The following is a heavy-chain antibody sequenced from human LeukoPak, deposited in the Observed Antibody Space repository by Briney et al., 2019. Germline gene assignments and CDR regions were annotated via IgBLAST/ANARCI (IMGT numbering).Heavy chain of an antibody. CDR2: LYSGGST. CDR1: GFTVSSNY. Sequence: PGGSLRLSCAVSGFTVSSNYMSWVRQAPGKGLECVSVLYSGGSTWYADSVKGRFTISRDNSKSSLYLQMNSLRIEDTALYFCAKDRLPGGLAVAGTDDGMDVWGQGTTVTVSS. D-gene: IGHD6-19*01. CDR3: AKDRLPGGLAVAGTDDGMDV. J-gene: IGHJ6*02. V-gene: IGHV3-53*05.